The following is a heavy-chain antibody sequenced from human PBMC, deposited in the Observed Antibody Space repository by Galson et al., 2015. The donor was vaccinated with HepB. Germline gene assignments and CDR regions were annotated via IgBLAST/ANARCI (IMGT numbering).Heavy chain of an antibody. CDR1: GYTFTRYA. D-gene: IGHD4-17*01. Sequence: SVKVSCKASGYTFTRYAMNWVRQAPGQGLEWMGWINTNTGNPTHAQGVTGRFVFSLDTSVSTAYLQISSLKVEDTAVYYCARGATVTPSDYYDYGMDVWGQGTTVIDSS. CDR3: ARGATVTPSDYYDYGMDV. V-gene: IGHV7-4-1*02. CDR2: INTNTGNP. J-gene: IGHJ6*02.